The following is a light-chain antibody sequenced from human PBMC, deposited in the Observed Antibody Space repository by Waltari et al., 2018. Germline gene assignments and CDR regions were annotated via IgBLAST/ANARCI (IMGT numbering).Light chain of an antibody. J-gene: IGKJ1*01. V-gene: IGKV4-1*01. CDR3: QQYYSTPWT. CDR2: WAS. CDR1: QSGLYSSNNKNY. Sequence: DIVMTQSPDSLAVSLGDRATINCKSSQSGLYSSNNKNYLAWYQQKPGQPPKLLIYWASTRESGVPDRFSGSGSGTDFTLTISSLQAEDVAVYYCQQYYSTPWTFGQGTKVEIK.